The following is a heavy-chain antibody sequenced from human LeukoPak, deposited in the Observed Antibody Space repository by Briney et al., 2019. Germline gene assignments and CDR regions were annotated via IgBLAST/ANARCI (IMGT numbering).Heavy chain of an antibody. CDR1: GFTFSDYY. CDR3: ARQARQRRDGYNTDDAFDI. Sequence: GGSLRLSCAASGFTFSDYYMSWIRQAPGKGLEWVSYISSSGSTIYYADSAKGRFTISRDNAKNSLYLQMNSLRAEDTAVYYCARQARQRRDGYNTDDAFDIWGQGTMVTVSS. CDR2: ISSSGSTI. D-gene: IGHD5-24*01. V-gene: IGHV3-11*01. J-gene: IGHJ3*02.